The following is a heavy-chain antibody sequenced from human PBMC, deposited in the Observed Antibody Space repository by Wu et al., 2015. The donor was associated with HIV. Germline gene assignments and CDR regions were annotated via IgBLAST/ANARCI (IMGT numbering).Heavy chain of an antibody. CDR2: INPHNDGT. V-gene: IGHV1-2*02. Sequence: QVQLVQSGPEVKMPGASVKVSCKASGYTFTGYYIHWMRQAPGQGLEWMGWINPHNDGTNYAQKFQGTVTVTRDTSIGTAYMELSRLRSDDTAVYYCARGDYANYDFWSAYPSYWGQGTLVTVSS. CDR1: GYTFTGYY. J-gene: IGHJ4*02. D-gene: IGHD3-3*01. CDR3: ARGDYANYDFWSAYPSY.